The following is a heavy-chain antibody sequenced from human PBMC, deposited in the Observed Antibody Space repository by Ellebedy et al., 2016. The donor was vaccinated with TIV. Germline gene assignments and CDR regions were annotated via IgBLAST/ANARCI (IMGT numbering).Heavy chain of an antibody. D-gene: IGHD5-18*01. V-gene: IGHV3-48*02. Sequence: PGGSLRLSCAASGFTFSIYTMNWVRQAPGKGLEWLSFIYTSSSSLTYADSVRGRFTISRDDAKSSLYLQMNSLRDEDTAVYYCVRDYRYSFDYWGQGTLVTVSS. CDR3: VRDYRYSFDY. CDR2: IYTSSSSL. CDR1: GFTFSIYT. J-gene: IGHJ4*02.